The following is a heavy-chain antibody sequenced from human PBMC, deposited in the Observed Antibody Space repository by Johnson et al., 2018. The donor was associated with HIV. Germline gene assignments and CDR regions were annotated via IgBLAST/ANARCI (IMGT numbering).Heavy chain of an antibody. CDR3: ARGLDAAGDAFDI. J-gene: IGHJ3*02. CDR1: GFTFSSYW. D-gene: IGHD3-9*01. V-gene: IGHV3-74*02. CDR2: INSDGSST. Sequence: VQLVESGGGLVQPGGSLRLSCAASGFTFSSYWMHWVRQAPGKGLVWVSRINSDGSSTNYADSVKGRFTISRDNSKNTLYLQMNSLRAEDTAVYYCARGLDAAGDAFDIWGQGTMVTVSS.